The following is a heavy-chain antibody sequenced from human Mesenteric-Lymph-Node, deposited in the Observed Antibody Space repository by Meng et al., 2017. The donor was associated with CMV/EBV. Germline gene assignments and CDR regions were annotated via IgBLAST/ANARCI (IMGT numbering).Heavy chain of an antibody. CDR1: GGSISSSSYY. CDR2: IYYSGST. V-gene: IGHV4-39*01. D-gene: IGHD3-3*01. Sequence: GSLRLSCTVSGGSISSSSYYWGWIRQPPGKGLEWIGSIYYSGSTYYNPSLKSRVTISVDTSKNQFSLKLSSVTAVDTAVYYCARRTYDFWSCYYSFDYWGQGTLVTVSS. CDR3: ARRTYDFWSCYYSFDY. J-gene: IGHJ4*02.